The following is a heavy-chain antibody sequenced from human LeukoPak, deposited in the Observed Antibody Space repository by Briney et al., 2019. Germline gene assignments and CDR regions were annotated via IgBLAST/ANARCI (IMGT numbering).Heavy chain of an antibody. D-gene: IGHD3-22*01. Sequence: SVKVSCKASGGTFSSYAISWVRQAPGQGLEWMGGIIPIFGTANYAQKFQGRVTITADESTSTAYMELSSLRSEDTAVYYCATDVVVMKAFDIWGRGTMVTVSS. CDR3: ATDVVVMKAFDI. CDR1: GGTFSSYA. CDR2: IIPIFGTA. V-gene: IGHV1-69*01. J-gene: IGHJ3*02.